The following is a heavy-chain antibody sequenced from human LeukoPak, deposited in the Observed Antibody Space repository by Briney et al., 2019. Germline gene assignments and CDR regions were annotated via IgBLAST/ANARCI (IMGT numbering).Heavy chain of an antibody. CDR2: INAYNGNT. Sequence: ASVKVSCKTSGYTFTYYVISWVRQAPGQGLEWMGWINAYNGNTNDAQKFQGRVTMTTDTSTSTAYMELRSLRSDDTAVYYCTRGEKPYDYWGQGTLVSVSS. CDR1: GYTFTYYV. D-gene: IGHD1-26*01. V-gene: IGHV1-18*01. J-gene: IGHJ4*02. CDR3: TRGEKPYDY.